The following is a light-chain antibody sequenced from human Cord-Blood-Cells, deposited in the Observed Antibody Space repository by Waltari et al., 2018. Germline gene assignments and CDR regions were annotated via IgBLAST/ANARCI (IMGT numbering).Light chain of an antibody. CDR2: AAS. CDR3: QQSYSTPRT. Sequence: DIQMTQSPSSLSASVGDRVTITCRASQSISSYLNWYQQKPGKAPTLLIYAASSLQSGGPSRFSGSGSGTDFTLTISSLQPEDFATYYCQQSYSTPRTFGQGTKVEIK. CDR1: QSISSY. J-gene: IGKJ1*01. V-gene: IGKV1-39*01.